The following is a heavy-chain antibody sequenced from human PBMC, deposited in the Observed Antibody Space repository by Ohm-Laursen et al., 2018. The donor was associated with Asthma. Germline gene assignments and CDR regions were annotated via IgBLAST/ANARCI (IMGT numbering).Heavy chain of an antibody. CDR2: IWYWGSNK. Sequence: SLRLSCTASGFTFTSYDMYWVRQAPGKGLEFVAVIWYWGSNKYYADSVKGRFTISRDNSKNTLYLQMNSLRAEDTAVYYCARDGASNYYDSSGYYYGRYFDYWGQGTLVTVSS. D-gene: IGHD3-22*01. J-gene: IGHJ4*02. V-gene: IGHV3-33*08. CDR1: GFTFTSYD. CDR3: ARDGASNYYDSSGYYYGRYFDY.